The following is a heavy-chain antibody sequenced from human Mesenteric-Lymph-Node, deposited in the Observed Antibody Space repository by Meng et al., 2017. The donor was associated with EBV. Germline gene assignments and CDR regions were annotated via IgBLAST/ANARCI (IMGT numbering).Heavy chain of an antibody. V-gene: IGHV4-30-4*01. CDR2: IYYRGST. D-gene: IGHD4-17*01. CDR3: AGHDFGDYAFDY. CDR1: GASISSGVYY. Sequence: QVQLQESGPGLVKPSQTLSLTCAGSGASISSGVYYWSWIRQPPGKGLEWMGYIYYRGSTYYNPSLKSRVTISVDTSKNLLSLKVNSVTAADTAVYYCAGHDFGDYAFDYWGQGTLVTVSS. J-gene: IGHJ4*02.